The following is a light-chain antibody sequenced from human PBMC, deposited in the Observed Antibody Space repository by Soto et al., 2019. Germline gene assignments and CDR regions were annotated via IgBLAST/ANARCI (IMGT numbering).Light chain of an antibody. Sequence: DIQMTQSPSTLSASVGDRVTITCRGSQGISSWLAWYQQKPGKALRLLIYKASSLASGVPSRFSGSGSGTEFTLTISSRQPEDVATYHCQQHTTFGQGTKVEI. CDR2: KAS. CDR3: QQHTT. J-gene: IGKJ1*01. CDR1: QGISSW. V-gene: IGKV1-5*03.